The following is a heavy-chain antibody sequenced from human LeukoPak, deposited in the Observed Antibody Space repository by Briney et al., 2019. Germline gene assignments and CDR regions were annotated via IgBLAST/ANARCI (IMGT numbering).Heavy chain of an antibody. CDR2: INTNTGNP. D-gene: IGHD6-13*01. CDR1: EYTFTSYA. J-gene: IGHJ4*02. Sequence: ASVKVSCKASEYTFTSYAMNWVRQAPGRGLEWMGWINTNTGNPTYARGFTGWFVLSLDTSVNTAYLEISSLKGEDSAVYYCARGGSSWYDYWGQGTLVTVSS. CDR3: ARGGSSWYDY. V-gene: IGHV7-4-1*02.